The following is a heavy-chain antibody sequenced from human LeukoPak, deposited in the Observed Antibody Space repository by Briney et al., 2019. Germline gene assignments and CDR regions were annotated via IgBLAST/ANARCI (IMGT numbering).Heavy chain of an antibody. Sequence: PGGSLRLSCAASGFIVSSNYMSWVRQAPGKELEWVSVIYTGGGRYYADSVRGRFTISRDTSKNMVFLQMNSLRVEDTAVYYCARGIDYWGRGTLVTVSS. CDR1: GFIVSSNY. CDR2: IYTGGGR. J-gene: IGHJ4*02. CDR3: ARGIDY. V-gene: IGHV3-53*01.